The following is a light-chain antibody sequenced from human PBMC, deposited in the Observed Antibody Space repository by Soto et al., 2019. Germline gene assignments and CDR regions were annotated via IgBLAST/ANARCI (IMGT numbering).Light chain of an antibody. CDR2: DTS. V-gene: IGLV7-46*01. CDR3: LLSYSGARSDWV. J-gene: IGLJ3*02. Sequence: QAVVTQEPSLTVSPGGTVTLTGGSSTGAVTSGHYPYWFQQKPGQAPRTLIYDTSNKHSWTPARFSGSLLGGKAALTLSGAQPEDEAEYYCLLSYSGARSDWVFGGGTKLTVL. CDR1: TGAVTSGHY.